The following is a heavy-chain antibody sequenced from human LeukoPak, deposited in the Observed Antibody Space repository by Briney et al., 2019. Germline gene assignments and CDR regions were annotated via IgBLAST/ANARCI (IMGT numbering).Heavy chain of an antibody. J-gene: IGHJ5*02. D-gene: IGHD3-3*01. CDR3: ARSSVNWFDP. Sequence: GESLKISCKGSGYSFANYWIGWVRQMPGKGLEWMGIIYPGDSQTRYSPSFQGQVTISADKFISTAYLLWSSLKASDTAIYYCARSSVNWFDPWGQGTLVTVSS. CDR1: GYSFANYW. CDR2: IYPGDSQT. V-gene: IGHV5-51*01.